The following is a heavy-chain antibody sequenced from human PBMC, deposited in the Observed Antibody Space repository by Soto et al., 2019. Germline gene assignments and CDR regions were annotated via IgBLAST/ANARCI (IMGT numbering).Heavy chain of an antibody. V-gene: IGHV4-31*03. Sequence: PSETLSLTCTVSGGSISSGGYYWSWIRQHPGKGLEWIGYIYYSGSTYYNPSLKSRITISVDTSKNQFSLKLSSVTAADTAVYYCAGLSSSSSAGLVLYWFDPWGQGTLVTVS. CDR1: GGSISSGGYY. J-gene: IGHJ5*02. D-gene: IGHD6-6*01. CDR2: IYYSGST. CDR3: AGLSSSSSAGLVLYWFDP.